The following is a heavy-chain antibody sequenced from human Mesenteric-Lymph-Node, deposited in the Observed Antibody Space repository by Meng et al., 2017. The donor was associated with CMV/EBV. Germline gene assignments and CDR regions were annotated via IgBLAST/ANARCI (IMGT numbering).Heavy chain of an antibody. CDR2: INTNTGNP. J-gene: IGHJ4*02. CDR3: ATKYFSGSGSYSFDH. D-gene: IGHD3-10*01. Sequence: SEYVFTTFAMNWGRQAPGQGLEWLGWINTNTGNPAYAQGFTGRFVFSLDTSVNTAYLQISSLKPEDTAVYYCATKYFSGSGSYSFDHWGQGTLVTVSS. V-gene: IGHV7-4-1*02. CDR1: EYVFTTFA.